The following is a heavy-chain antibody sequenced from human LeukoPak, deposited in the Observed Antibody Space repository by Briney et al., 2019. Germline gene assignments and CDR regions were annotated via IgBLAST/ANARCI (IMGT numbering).Heavy chain of an antibody. V-gene: IGHV1-2*06. CDR1: GYTFTGYY. CDR3: ARGGVAHYYDSSDYYYSRDNWFDP. CDR2: INPNSGGT. Sequence: GASVKVSCKASGYTFTGYYMHWVRQAPGQGLEWMGRINPNSGGTNYAQKFQGRVTMTRDTSISTAYMELSRLRSDDTAVYYCARGGVAHYYDSSDYYYSRDNWFDPWGQGTLVTVSS. D-gene: IGHD3-22*01. J-gene: IGHJ5*02.